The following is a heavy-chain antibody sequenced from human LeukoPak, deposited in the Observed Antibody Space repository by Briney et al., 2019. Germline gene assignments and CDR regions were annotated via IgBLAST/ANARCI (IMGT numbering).Heavy chain of an antibody. CDR1: GFTFSSYW. D-gene: IGHD4-23*01. V-gene: IGHV3-74*01. J-gene: IGHJ6*03. CDR2: INSDGITT. Sequence: GGSLRLSCAASGFTFSSYWMHWVRQAPGKGLVWVSRINSDGITTSYADSVKGRFTISRDNAKNSLYLQMNSLRAEDTAVYYCARDDYGGNFDYYYMDVWGKGTTVTISS. CDR3: ARDDYGGNFDYYYMDV.